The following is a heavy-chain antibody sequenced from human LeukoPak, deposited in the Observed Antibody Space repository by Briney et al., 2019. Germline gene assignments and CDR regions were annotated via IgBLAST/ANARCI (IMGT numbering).Heavy chain of an antibody. J-gene: IGHJ4*02. CDR2: INPNSGGT. D-gene: IGHD4-17*01. V-gene: IGHV1-2*06. CDR3: AISTVTLRVFDY. Sequence: GASVKVSCKASGYTFTGYYMHWVRQAPGRGLEWMGRINPNSGGTNYAQKFQGRVTMTRDTSISTAYMELSRLRSDDTAVYYCAISTVTLRVFDYWGQGTLVTVSS. CDR1: GYTFTGYY.